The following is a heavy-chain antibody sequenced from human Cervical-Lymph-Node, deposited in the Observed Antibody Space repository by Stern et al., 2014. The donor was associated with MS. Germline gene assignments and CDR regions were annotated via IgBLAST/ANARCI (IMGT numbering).Heavy chain of an antibody. CDR1: EGTTKHA. CDR3: ARRGSARRGSGWLDP. Sequence: EQLLESWAEVKKPGSSVKVFCKASEGTTKHAIGWVRQAPGQGLEGMGEIIPVLSTTNIAQKFQGRVTITADESTTTTYMELNSLTSEDTAVYYCARRGSARRGSGWLDPWGQGTLVTVSS. D-gene: IGHD3-3*01. V-gene: IGHV1-69*01. CDR2: IIPVLSTT. J-gene: IGHJ5*02.